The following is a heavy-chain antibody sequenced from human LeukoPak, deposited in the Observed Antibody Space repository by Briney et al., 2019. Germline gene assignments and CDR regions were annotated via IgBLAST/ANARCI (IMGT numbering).Heavy chain of an antibody. J-gene: IGHJ4*02. D-gene: IGHD3-10*01. CDR1: GFTFSSYG. CDR3: AKAAFGELLTIDY. Sequence: GGSLRLSCAASGFTFSSYGMHWVRQAPGKGLEWVAVISYDGSNKYYADSVKGRFTISRDNSKNKLYLQMNSLRAEDTAVYYCAKAAFGELLTIDYWGQGTLVTVSS. V-gene: IGHV3-30*18. CDR2: ISYDGSNK.